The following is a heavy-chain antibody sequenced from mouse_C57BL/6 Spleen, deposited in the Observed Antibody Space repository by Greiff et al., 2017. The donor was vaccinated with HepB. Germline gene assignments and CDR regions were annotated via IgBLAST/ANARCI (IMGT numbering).Heavy chain of an antibody. CDR3: ARQGEDYDWFAY. CDR2: IWSDGST. D-gene: IGHD2-4*01. J-gene: IGHJ3*01. CDR1: GFSLTSYG. V-gene: IGHV2-6-1*01. Sequence: QVQLKQSGPGLVAPSQSLSITCTVSGFSLTSYGVHWVRQPPGKGLEWLEVIWSDGSTTYNSALKSRLSISKANSKSQVFLKMNSLQTDDTAMYYCARQGEDYDWFAYWGQGTLVTVSA.